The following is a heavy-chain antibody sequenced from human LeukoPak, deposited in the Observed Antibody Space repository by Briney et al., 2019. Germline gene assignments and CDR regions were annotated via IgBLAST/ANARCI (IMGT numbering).Heavy chain of an antibody. Sequence: GGSLRLSCAASGFTFSTYAMSWVRQAPGKGLEWVSVVSGTGGRTYYADSVKGRFTISRDNSKNTLYLQMNSLRAEDTALYYCVRASSSSPQYNWFDAWGQGTLVTVSS. CDR3: VRASSSSPQYNWFDA. V-gene: IGHV3-23*01. J-gene: IGHJ5*02. CDR1: GFTFSTYA. D-gene: IGHD6-6*01. CDR2: VSGTGGRT.